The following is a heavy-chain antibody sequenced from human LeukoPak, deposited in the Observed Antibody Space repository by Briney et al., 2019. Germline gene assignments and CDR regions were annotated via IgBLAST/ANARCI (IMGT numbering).Heavy chain of an antibody. D-gene: IGHD2-2*01. CDR1: GGSISSGSYC. Sequence: SETLSLTCTVSGGSISSGSYCWSWIRQPAGKGLEWIGRIYTSGSTNYNPSLKSRVTISVDTSKNQFSLKLSSVTAADTAVYYCAGYCSSTSCNYMDVWGKGTTVTVSS. CDR3: AGYCSSTSCNYMDV. CDR2: IYTSGST. J-gene: IGHJ6*03. V-gene: IGHV4-61*02.